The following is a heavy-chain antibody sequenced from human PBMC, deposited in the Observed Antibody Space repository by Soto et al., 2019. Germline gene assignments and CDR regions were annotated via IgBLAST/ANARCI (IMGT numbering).Heavy chain of an antibody. CDR3: ARGRYYDSSGYPNFDY. CDR1: GGSISSGGYS. V-gene: IGHV4-30-2*01. J-gene: IGHJ4*02. D-gene: IGHD3-22*01. CDR2: IYHSGST. Sequence: SETLSLTCAVSGGSISSGGYSWSWIRQPPGKGLEWIGYIYHSGSTYYNPSLKSRVTISVDRSKNQFSLKLSSVTAADTAVYYCARGRYYDSSGYPNFDYWGQGTLVTVSS.